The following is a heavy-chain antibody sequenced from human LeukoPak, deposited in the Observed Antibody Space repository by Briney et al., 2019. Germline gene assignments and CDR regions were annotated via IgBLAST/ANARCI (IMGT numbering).Heavy chain of an antibody. CDR3: ASGARTDYFAY. D-gene: IGHD6-6*01. J-gene: IGHJ4*02. CDR1: GYRFTSYW. CDR2: IYPSDSDS. V-gene: IGHV5-51*01. Sequence: GESLKISCKGSGYRFTSYWIGWVRQMPGKGLEWMGIIYPSDSDSRYSPSFQGQVTISADKSISTAYLQWSSLKASDTAMYYCASGARTDYFAYWGQGILVTVSS.